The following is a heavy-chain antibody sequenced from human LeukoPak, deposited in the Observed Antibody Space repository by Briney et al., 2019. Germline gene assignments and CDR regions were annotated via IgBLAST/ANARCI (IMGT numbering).Heavy chain of an antibody. CDR2: INPNSGGT. CDR3: ARVSLHCSSTSCYTGNWFDP. D-gene: IGHD2-2*02. CDR1: GYTFTGYY. J-gene: IGHJ5*02. Sequence: ASVKVSCKASGYTFTGYYMHWVRQAPGQGLEWMGWINPNSGGTNYAQKFQGRVTMTRDTSISTAYMELSRLRSDDTAVYYCARVSLHCSSTSCYTGNWFDPWGQGTLVTVSS. V-gene: IGHV1-2*02.